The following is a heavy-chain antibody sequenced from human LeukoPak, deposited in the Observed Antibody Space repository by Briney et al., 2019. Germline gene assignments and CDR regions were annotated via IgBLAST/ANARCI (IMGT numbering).Heavy chain of an antibody. CDR3: ARDVVDSYYYYGMDA. Sequence: GGSLRLSCVASGFNFSPYAINWVRQAPGKGLEWVSYISSRNTIYNADSVKGRSTISRDNATNSLSLPITSLRAEDTAIYYCARDVVDSYYYYGMDAWGLGTTVTVSS. CDR1: GFNFSPYA. CDR2: ISSRNTI. D-gene: IGHD2-15*01. J-gene: IGHJ6*02. V-gene: IGHV3-69-1*02.